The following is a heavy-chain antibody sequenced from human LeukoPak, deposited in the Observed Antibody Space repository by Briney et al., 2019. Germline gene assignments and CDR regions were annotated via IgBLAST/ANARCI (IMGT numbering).Heavy chain of an antibody. CDR1: GDRVSSNSAT. Sequence: SQTLSLTCAISGDRVSSNSATWNWIRQAPSRGLEWLGRTYYRSKWSNDYAVSVKSRITINPDTPKNQFSLQLNSVTPEDTAVYFCTREAVAGFNYWGQGTLVTVSS. J-gene: IGHJ4*02. CDR2: TYYRSKWSN. CDR3: TREAVAGFNY. D-gene: IGHD6-19*01. V-gene: IGHV6-1*01.